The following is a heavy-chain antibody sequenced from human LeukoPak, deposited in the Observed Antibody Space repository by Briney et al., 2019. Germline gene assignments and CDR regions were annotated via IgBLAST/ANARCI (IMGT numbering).Heavy chain of an antibody. V-gene: IGHV3-30*18. CDR1: GFTFSGYA. D-gene: IGHD3-16*01. J-gene: IGHJ6*01. CDR3: AKTLATGGGSDNVDV. CDR2: ISNDGSNN. Sequence: PGRSLRLSCAASGFTFSGYAMHWVRQAPGKGLEWVAFISNDGSNNYYADSVKGRFTISRDNSKNTLLLQMSSLRAEDTALYYCAKTLATGGGSDNVDVWGERTTVTVS.